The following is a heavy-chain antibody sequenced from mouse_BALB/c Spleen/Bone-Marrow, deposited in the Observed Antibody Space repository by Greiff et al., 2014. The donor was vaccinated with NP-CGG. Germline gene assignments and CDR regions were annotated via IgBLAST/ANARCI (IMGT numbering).Heavy chain of an antibody. Sequence: QVQLQQPGAELMKPGASVKISCKATGYTFSSYWIEWIKQRPGHGLEWIGEILPGSVTTNYNGRFKSKATFTADTSSNTAYMQLSSLTSEDSAVYYCARDHFDHWGPGTTLTVSS. V-gene: IGHV1-9*01. CDR2: ILPGSVTT. CDR1: GYTFSSYW. CDR3: ARDHFDH. J-gene: IGHJ2*01.